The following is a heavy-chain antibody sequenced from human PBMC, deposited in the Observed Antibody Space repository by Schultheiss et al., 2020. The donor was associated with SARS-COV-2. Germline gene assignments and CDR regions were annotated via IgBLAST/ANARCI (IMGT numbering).Heavy chain of an antibody. V-gene: IGHV3-30*07. Sequence: GESLKISCAASGFTFSSYAMHWVRQAPGKGLEWVAVISYDGSNKYYADSVKGRFTISRDNSKNTLYLQMNSLRAEDTAVYYCARDLGGIVPDAFDIWGQGTMVTVSS. CDR3: ARDLGGIVPDAFDI. CDR1: GFTFSSYA. J-gene: IGHJ3*02. CDR2: ISYDGSNK. D-gene: IGHD2-2*01.